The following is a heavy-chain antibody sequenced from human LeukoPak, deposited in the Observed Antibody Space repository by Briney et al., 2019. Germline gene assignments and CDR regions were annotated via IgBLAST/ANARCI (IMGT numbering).Heavy chain of an antibody. CDR2: IYSGGST. Sequence: GGSLRLSCAASGFTVSSNYMSWVRQAPGKGLEWVSVIYSGGSTYYADSVRGRFTISRDNSKNTQYLQMNSLRAEDTAVYYCARETYYYGMDVWGQGTTVTVSS. CDR1: GFTVSSNY. J-gene: IGHJ6*02. CDR3: ARETYYYGMDV. V-gene: IGHV3-53*01.